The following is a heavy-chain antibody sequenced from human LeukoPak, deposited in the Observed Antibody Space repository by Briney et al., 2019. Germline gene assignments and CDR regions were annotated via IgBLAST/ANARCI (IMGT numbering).Heavy chain of an antibody. CDR1: GFTFDDYG. CDR3: VRAAPTYCSGGSCYSGDAFDI. CDR2: INWNGASI. Sequence: PGGSLRLSCVASGFTFDDYGMSWVRQAPGKGLEWVSGINWNGASIGYADSVKGRFTISRDNAKNSLYLQMNSLRAEDTTLYYCVRAAPTYCSGGSCYSGDAFDIWGQGTMVTVSS. J-gene: IGHJ3*02. D-gene: IGHD2-15*01. V-gene: IGHV3-20*04.